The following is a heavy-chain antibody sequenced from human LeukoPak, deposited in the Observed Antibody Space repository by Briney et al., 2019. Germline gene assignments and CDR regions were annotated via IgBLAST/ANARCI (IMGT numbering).Heavy chain of an antibody. Sequence: PGGSLRLSCAASGFTFDDYAMQWVRQAPGKGREWVSGISWNSGSIGYADSVKGRFTISRDNAKNSLYLQMNSLRAEDTALYYCAKVLSSSRHFDYWGQGTLVTVSS. J-gene: IGHJ4*02. D-gene: IGHD6-13*01. CDR3: AKVLSSSRHFDY. CDR2: ISWNSGSI. CDR1: GFTFDDYA. V-gene: IGHV3-9*01.